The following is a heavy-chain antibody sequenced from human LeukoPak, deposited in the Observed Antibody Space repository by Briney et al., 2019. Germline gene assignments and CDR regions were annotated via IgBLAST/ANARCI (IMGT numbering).Heavy chain of an antibody. D-gene: IGHD5-24*01. V-gene: IGHV3-7*04. J-gene: IGHJ4*02. CDR1: GFPFSSYW. CDR2: IKKDGSKK. CDR3: TRVGYIDEGIDY. Sequence: GGSLRLSCVASGFPFSSYWMTWVRQAPGKGLEWVANIKKDGSKKSYVDSVKGGFTISRDNANNSLYLQMNSLRAEDTAIYYCTRVGYIDEGIDYWGQGTLVTVSS.